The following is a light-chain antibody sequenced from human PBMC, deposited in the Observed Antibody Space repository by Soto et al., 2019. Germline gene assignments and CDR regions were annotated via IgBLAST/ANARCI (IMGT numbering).Light chain of an antibody. Sequence: DIPMTQSPSSLSASVGDRVTITCRASQGISNYLAWYQQKPGKVPKLLIFGASTLQSGVPSRFSGSGSGTDFTLTISSLQPEDVATYYCQKYNSAPRTFGRGTKVEIK. J-gene: IGKJ1*01. V-gene: IGKV1-27*01. CDR2: GAS. CDR1: QGISNY. CDR3: QKYNSAPRT.